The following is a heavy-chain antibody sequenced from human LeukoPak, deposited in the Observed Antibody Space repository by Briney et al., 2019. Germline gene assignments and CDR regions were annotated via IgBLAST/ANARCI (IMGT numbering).Heavy chain of an antibody. D-gene: IGHD1-26*01. J-gene: IGHJ4*02. V-gene: IGHV3-23*01. CDR1: GFTFSNYV. Sequence: GGSLRLSCVASGFTFSNYVMNWVRQAPGKGLECVSSISGSGTTTYYADSVKGRFTSSRDNSKNTLYLQMDSLRAEDTAIYYCAKGGPTGSNYFDFWGQGTLVTVSS. CDR2: ISGSGTTT. CDR3: AKGGPTGSNYFDF.